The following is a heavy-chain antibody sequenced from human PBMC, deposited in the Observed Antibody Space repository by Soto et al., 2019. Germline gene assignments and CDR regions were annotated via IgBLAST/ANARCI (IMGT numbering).Heavy chain of an antibody. CDR1: GCSVSISSYY. J-gene: IGHJ4*02. CDR3: GRLEALATISYYFDY. Sequence: PAETLSLTCTFSGCSVSISSYYWGWGRQPPGKGLEWIGSVYYSGSTYYNPSLESRVTISVDKSKNQCSLKPMSLSAADTAVYYCGRLEALATISYYFDYWGQGALVTVSS. CDR2: VYYSGST. D-gene: IGHD1-1*01. V-gene: IGHV4-39*01.